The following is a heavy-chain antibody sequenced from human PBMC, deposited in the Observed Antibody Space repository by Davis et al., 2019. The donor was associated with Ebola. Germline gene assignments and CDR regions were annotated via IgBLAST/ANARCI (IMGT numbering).Heavy chain of an antibody. J-gene: IGHJ4*02. CDR2: INPNSGGT. V-gene: IGHV1-2*02. Sequence: ASVKVSCKASGYTFTGYYMHWVRQAPGQGLEWMGWINPNSGGTNYAQKSQGRVTMTRDTSISTAYMELSRLRSDDTAVYYCARAAYYDYIWGSYRYTFGYFDYWGQGTLVTVSS. CDR3: ARAAYYDYIWGSYRYTFGYFDY. CDR1: GYTFTGYY. D-gene: IGHD3-16*02.